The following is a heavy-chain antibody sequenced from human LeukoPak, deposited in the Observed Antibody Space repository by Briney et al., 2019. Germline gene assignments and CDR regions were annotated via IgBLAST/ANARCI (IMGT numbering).Heavy chain of an antibody. Sequence: SETLSLTCTVSCGSISSYYWSWIRQPPGKGLEWIGYIYYSGSTNYNPSLKSRVTISVDTSKNQFSLKLSSVTAADTAVYYCARSSDIVVVPAAELRFDPWGQGTLVTVSS. V-gene: IGHV4-59*01. J-gene: IGHJ5*02. D-gene: IGHD2-2*01. CDR3: ARSSDIVVVPAAELRFDP. CDR2: IYYSGST. CDR1: CGSISSYY.